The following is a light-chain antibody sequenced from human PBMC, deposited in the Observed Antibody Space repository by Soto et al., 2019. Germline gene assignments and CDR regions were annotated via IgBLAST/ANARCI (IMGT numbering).Light chain of an antibody. CDR3: SCLSTTSTTIV. CDR2: EVS. V-gene: IGLV2-14*01. Sequence: QSALSEPASVSGSPGQSITIPCTGTSSDIGLYNYVSWYQHHPGKAPKLLISEVSIRPSGLSDRFSASKTGNTASLTISGLQPEDEAFYYCSCLSTTSTTIVFGTGTKVTVL. CDR1: SSDIGLYNY. J-gene: IGLJ1*01.